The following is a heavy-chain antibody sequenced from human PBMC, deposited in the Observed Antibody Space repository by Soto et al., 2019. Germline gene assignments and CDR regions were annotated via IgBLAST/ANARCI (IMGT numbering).Heavy chain of an antibody. CDR2: IKQDGSEK. V-gene: IGHV3-7*03. D-gene: IGHD6-13*01. J-gene: IGHJ4*02. Sequence: EVQLVESGGGLVQPGGSLRLSCAASGFTFSSYWMSWVRQAPGKGLEWVANIKQDGSEKYYVDSVKGRFTISRDNAKNSLYRQMNSLRAEDTAVYYCARGGVYSSSWQESFDYWGQGTLVTVSS. CDR3: ARGGVYSSSWQESFDY. CDR1: GFTFSSYW.